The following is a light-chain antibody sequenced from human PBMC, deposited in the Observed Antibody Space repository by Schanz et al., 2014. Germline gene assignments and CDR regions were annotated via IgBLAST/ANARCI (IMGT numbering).Light chain of an antibody. V-gene: IGLV2-14*01. J-gene: IGLJ1*01. CDR1: SSDVGGYNY. Sequence: QSALTQPASVSGSPGQSITLSCTGTSSDVGGYNYVSWYQQHPGKAPKLMIYDVSNRPSGVSNRFSGSKSGNTASLTVSGLQAEDEADYYCSSYAGSNNYVFGTGTKLTVL. CDR3: SSYAGSNNYV. CDR2: DVS.